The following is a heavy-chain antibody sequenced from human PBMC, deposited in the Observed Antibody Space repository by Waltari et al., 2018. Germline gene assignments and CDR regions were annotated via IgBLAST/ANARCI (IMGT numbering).Heavy chain of an antibody. D-gene: IGHD2-2*01. CDR2: TNPNSGGT. Sequence: QVQLVQSGAEVKKPGASVKVSCKASGYTFTGYYMHWVRQAPGQGLEWMGWTNPNSGGTNYARKFQGRVTMTRETSISTAYRELSRLRSDDTAVYYCARIRYQLPRRYPLDYWGQGTLVTVSS. V-gene: IGHV1-2*02. CDR1: GYTFTGYY. J-gene: IGHJ4*02. CDR3: ARIRYQLPRRYPLDY.